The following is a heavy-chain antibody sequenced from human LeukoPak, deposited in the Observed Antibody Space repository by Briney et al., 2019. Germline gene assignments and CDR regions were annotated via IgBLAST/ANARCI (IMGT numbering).Heavy chain of an antibody. Sequence: TPSETLSLTCAVYSGSFSGYYWSWIRQPPGKGLEWIGEINHSGSTNYNPSLKSRVTISVDTSKNQFSLKLSSVTAADTAVYYCARGGRLSSSWYNWFDPWGQGTLVTVSS. V-gene: IGHV4-34*01. CDR1: SGSFSGYY. D-gene: IGHD6-13*01. CDR3: ARGGRLSSSWYNWFDP. CDR2: INHSGST. J-gene: IGHJ5*02.